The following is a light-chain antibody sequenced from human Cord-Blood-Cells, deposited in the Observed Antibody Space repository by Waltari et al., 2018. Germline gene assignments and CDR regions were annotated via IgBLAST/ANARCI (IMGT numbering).Light chain of an antibody. J-gene: IGLJ2*01. Sequence: SYVLTQPPSVSVAPGKTARITCGGNNIGSKSVHWYQQKPGQAPVLVIDYDSDRPSGSPERFYGSNSGNTATLTISRVEAGDEADYYCQVWDSSSDHVVFGGGTKLTVL. V-gene: IGLV3-21*04. CDR1: NIGSKS. CDR2: YDS. CDR3: QVWDSSSDHVV.